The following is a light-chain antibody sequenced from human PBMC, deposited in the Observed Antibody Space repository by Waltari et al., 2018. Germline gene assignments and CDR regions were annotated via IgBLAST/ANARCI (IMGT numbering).Light chain of an antibody. CDR2: DAS. Sequence: EIVMTQSPATLSVSPGETATLSCRASQSVSSNVAWYQKKPGQAPRLLIYDASTRATSIPAKFRGSGSGTEFTLTISSLQSEDFAVYCCQQYNRWPPITFGHGTRLEIK. V-gene: IGKV3-15*01. CDR1: QSVSSN. J-gene: IGKJ5*01. CDR3: QQYNRWPPIT.